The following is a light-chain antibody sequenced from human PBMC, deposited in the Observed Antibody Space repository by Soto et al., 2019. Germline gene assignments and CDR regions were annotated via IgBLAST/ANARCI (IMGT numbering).Light chain of an antibody. V-gene: IGKV1-5*01. CDR3: LQSYNSPLT. CDR1: QSISSW. CDR2: AAS. Sequence: DIQMTQSPSTLSASVGDRVTITCRASQSISSWLAWYQQKPGRAPKLLIYAASNLYTGVPSRFSGSGSGTDFTLTISDLQPEDFASYYCLQSYNSPLTFGGGTKVDIK. J-gene: IGKJ4*01.